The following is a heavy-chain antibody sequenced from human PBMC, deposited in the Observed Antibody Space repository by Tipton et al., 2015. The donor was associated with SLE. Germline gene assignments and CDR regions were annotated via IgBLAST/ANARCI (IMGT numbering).Heavy chain of an antibody. V-gene: IGHV4-4*02. CDR1: GGSISSSNW. CDR2: IYHSGST. CDR3: ARNKLLWFGEGNF. J-gene: IGHJ4*02. Sequence: SLRLSCAVSGGSISSSNWWSWVRQPPGKGLEWIGEIYHSGSTNYNPSLKSRVTISVDKSKNQFSLKLSSVTAADTAVYYCARNKLLWFGEGNFWGQGTLVTVSS. D-gene: IGHD3-10*01.